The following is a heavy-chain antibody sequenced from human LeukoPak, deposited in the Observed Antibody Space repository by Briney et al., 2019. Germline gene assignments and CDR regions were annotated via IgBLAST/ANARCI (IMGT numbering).Heavy chain of an antibody. CDR1: GFTFTSSA. D-gene: IGHD4-11*01. CDR3: AAVGYRLQYYFDY. CDR2: IVVGSGNT. J-gene: IGHJ4*02. Sequence: GTSVKVSCKASGFTFTSSAMQWVRQARGQRLEWIGWIVVGSGNTNYAQKFQERVTITRDMSTSTAHMELSSLRSEDTAVYYCAAVGYRLQYYFDYWGQGTLVTVSS. V-gene: IGHV1-58*02.